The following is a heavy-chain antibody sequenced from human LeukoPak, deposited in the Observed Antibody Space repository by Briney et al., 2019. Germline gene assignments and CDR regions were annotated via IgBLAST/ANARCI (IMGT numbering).Heavy chain of an antibody. CDR2: ISSSSSYI. CDR3: ARARCGSGWYGDDY. V-gene: IGHV3-21*01. D-gene: IGHD6-19*01. J-gene: IGHJ4*02. CDR1: GFTFSSYS. Sequence: GGSLRLSCAASGFTFSSYSMNWVRQAPGKGLEWVSSISSSSSYIYYADSVKGRFTISRDNAKNSLYLQMNSLRAEDTAVYYCARARCGSGWYGDDYWGQGTLVTVSS.